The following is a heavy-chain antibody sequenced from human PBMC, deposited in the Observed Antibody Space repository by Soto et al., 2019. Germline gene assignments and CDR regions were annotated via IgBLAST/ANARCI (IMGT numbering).Heavy chain of an antibody. V-gene: IGHV1-69*06. CDR1: GGTFSSYA. Sequence: GASVKVSCKASGGTFSSYAISWVRQAPGQGLEWMGGIIPIFGTANYAQKFQGRVTITADKSTSTAYMELSSLRSEDTAVYYCARELVSSGYSFDYWGQGTLVTVSS. J-gene: IGHJ4*02. CDR3: ARELVSSGYSFDY. D-gene: IGHD3-22*01. CDR2: IIPIFGTA.